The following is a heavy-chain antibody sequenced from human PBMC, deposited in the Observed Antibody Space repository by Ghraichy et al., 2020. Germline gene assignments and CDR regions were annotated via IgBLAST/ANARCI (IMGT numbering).Heavy chain of an antibody. D-gene: IGHD3-22*01. CDR3: ARVDDGSGYSYYYYGMGV. Sequence: GGSLRLSCAVSGFDFSSFWMSWVRQAPGKGLEWVANIKDDGSEKYYVDSVKGRFTISRDNAKKSLNLEMNSLRAEDTAVYYCARVDDGSGYSYYYYGMGVWGQGTTVSVPS. CDR2: IKDDGSEK. J-gene: IGHJ6*02. CDR1: GFDFSSFW. V-gene: IGHV3-7*01.